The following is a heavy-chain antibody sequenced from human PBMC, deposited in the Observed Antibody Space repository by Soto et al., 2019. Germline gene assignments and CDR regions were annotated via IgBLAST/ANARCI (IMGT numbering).Heavy chain of an antibody. J-gene: IGHJ3*02. CDR1: RISVIEYF. Sequence: TVSRISVIEYFWSWIQQPPGKGLEWIGYIYNSGSTNYNPSLNSRVTMSVDTSKNQISLRLTSATAADTAVYFCTRPNQGDYAFDIWGQGTLVTVS. D-gene: IGHD2-21*02. CDR3: TRPNQGDYAFDI. CDR2: IYNSGST. V-gene: IGHV4-59*02.